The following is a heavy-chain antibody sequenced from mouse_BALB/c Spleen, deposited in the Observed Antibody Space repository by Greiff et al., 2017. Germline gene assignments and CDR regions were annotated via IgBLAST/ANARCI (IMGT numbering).Heavy chain of an antibody. V-gene: IGHV3-2*02. CDR2: ISYSGST. CDR3: ASSNSYFDY. D-gene: IGHD2-5*01. J-gene: IGHJ2*01. Sequence: EVQLKESGPGLVKPSQSLSLTCTVTGYSITSDYAWNWIRQFPGNKLEWMGYISYSGSTSYNPSLKSRISITRDTSKNQFFLQLNSVTTEDTATYYCASSNSYFDYWGQGTTLTVSS. CDR1: GYSITSDYA.